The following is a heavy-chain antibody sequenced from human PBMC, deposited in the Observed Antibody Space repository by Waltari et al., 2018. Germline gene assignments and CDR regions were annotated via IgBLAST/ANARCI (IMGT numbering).Heavy chain of an antibody. CDR1: GFTFDDYA. D-gene: IGHD2-2*01. V-gene: IGHV3-9*01. CDR3: AKDRDCSSTSCYGDLGLSFDY. J-gene: IGHJ4*02. Sequence: EVQLVESGGGLVQPGRSLRLSCAASGFTFDDYAMPWVRQAPGQGLEWVSGISWNSGSIGYADSVKGRFTISRDNAKNSLYLQMNSLRAEDTALYYCAKDRDCSSTSCYGDLGLSFDYWGQGTLVTVSS. CDR2: ISWNSGSI.